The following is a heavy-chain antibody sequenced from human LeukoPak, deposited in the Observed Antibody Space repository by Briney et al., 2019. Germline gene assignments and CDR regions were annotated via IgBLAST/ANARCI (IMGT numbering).Heavy chain of an antibody. D-gene: IGHD4-17*01. CDR2: ISYSGST. CDR1: GGSISSYY. J-gene: IGHJ4*02. Sequence: SETLSLTRTVSGGSISSYYWSWIRQPPGKGLEWIGSISYSGSTSYTPSLKSRVTISVDTSKNQFSLKLSSVTAADTAVYYCARDQAVTYFDYWGQGTLVTVSS. V-gene: IGHV4-59*01. CDR3: ARDQAVTYFDY.